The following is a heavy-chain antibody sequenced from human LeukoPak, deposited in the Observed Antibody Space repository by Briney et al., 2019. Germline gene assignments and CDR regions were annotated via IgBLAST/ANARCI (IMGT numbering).Heavy chain of an antibody. CDR1: GFTFSSCA. J-gene: IGHJ4*02. CDR3: AKGAVTLLEWLLLSR. D-gene: IGHD3-3*01. CDR2: ISGSGGST. V-gene: IGHV3-23*01. Sequence: PGGSLRLSCAASGFTFSSCAMSWVRKAPGKGLEWVSAISGSGGSTYYADSVKGRFTISRDNSKNTLYLQMNSLRAEDTAVYYCAKGAVTLLEWLLLSRWGQGTLVTVSS.